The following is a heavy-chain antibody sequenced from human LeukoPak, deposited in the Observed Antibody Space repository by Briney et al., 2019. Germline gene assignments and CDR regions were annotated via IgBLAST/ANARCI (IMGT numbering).Heavy chain of an antibody. CDR3: AKEVGATIYDAFDI. V-gene: IGHV3-53*04. CDR1: GFTVSSNY. Sequence: GGSLRLSCAASGFTVSSNYMSWVRQAPGKGLEWVSVIYSGGSTYYADSVKGRFTISRHNSKNTLYLQMNSLRAEDTAVYYCAKEVGATIYDAFDIWGQGTMVTVSS. J-gene: IGHJ3*02. CDR2: IYSGGST. D-gene: IGHD1-26*01.